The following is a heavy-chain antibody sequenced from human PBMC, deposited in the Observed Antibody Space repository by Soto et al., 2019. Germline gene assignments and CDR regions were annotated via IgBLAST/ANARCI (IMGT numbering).Heavy chain of an antibody. D-gene: IGHD3-3*01. CDR1: GFTVSSNY. CDR2: IYSGGST. CDR3: ARDWGTDYDFWSGYYPLGY. V-gene: IGHV3-66*01. J-gene: IGHJ4*02. Sequence: GGSLRLSCAASGFTVSSNYMSWVRQAPGKGLEWVSVIYSGGSTYYADSVKGRFTISRDNSKNTLYLQMNSLRAEDTAVYYCARDWGTDYDFWSGYYPLGYWGQGTLVTVSS.